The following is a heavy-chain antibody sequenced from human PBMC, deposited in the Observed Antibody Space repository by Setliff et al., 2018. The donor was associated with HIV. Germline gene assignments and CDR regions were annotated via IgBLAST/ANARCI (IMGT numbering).Heavy chain of an antibody. J-gene: IGHJ6*03. V-gene: IGHV1-2*06. Sequence: VASVKVSCKASGYTFTAYYIHWVRQAPGQGLEWMGRIDPTTGDTRYTRRFQGRVTMTRDTSISTAYMELSRLRSDDTAVYYCARGQYCGGKSYYDYYYMDVWGKGTTVTVSS. CDR1: GYTFTAYY. D-gene: IGHD2-21*01. CDR2: IDPTTGDT. CDR3: ARGQYCGGKSYYDYYYMDV.